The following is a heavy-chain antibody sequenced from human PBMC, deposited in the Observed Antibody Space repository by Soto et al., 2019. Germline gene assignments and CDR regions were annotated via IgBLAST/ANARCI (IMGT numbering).Heavy chain of an antibody. CDR1: GGSFSGYY. V-gene: IGHV4-34*01. Sequence: SETLSLTCAVYGGSFSGYYWSWIRQPPGKGLEWIGEINHSGSTNYNPSLKSRVTISVDTSKNQFSLKLSSVTAADTAVYYCARVHYDFWSGYYTGAPKEYYYYYYMDVWGKGTTVTVSS. CDR3: ARVHYDFWSGYYTGAPKEYYYYYYMDV. D-gene: IGHD3-3*01. J-gene: IGHJ6*03. CDR2: INHSGST.